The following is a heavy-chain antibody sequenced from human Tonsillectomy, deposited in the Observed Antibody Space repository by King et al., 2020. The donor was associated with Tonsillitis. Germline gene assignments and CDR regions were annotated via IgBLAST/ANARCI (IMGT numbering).Heavy chain of an antibody. Sequence: VQLVESGGGLVQPGGSLRLSCAASGFTFSSYGMSWVRLAPGKGLEWVSAISGSDNSTYYADSVKGRFTISRDNSKNTLYLHMNSLRAEDTAVYYCAKGEYDDYYYMDVWGKGTTVTVSS. D-gene: IGHD1-26*01. V-gene: IGHV3-23*04. CDR1: GFTFSSYG. J-gene: IGHJ6*03. CDR3: AKGEYDDYYYMDV. CDR2: ISGSDNST.